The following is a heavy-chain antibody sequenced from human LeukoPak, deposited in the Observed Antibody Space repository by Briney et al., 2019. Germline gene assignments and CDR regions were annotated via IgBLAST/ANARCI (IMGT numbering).Heavy chain of an antibody. Sequence: GGSLRLSCAASGFTFSSYGMHWVRQAPGKGLEWVAFIRYDGSNKYYADSVKGRFTISRDNSKNTLYLQMNSLRAEDTAVYYCAKGHSSSWRYFDYWGQGTLVTVSS. CDR3: AKGHSSSWRYFDY. CDR1: GFTFSSYG. J-gene: IGHJ4*02. D-gene: IGHD6-13*01. CDR2: IRYDGSNK. V-gene: IGHV3-30*02.